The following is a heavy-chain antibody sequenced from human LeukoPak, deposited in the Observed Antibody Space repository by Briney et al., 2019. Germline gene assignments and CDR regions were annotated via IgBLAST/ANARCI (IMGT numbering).Heavy chain of an antibody. CDR3: ARVGGYGDYVPIAYNWFDP. CDR2: IYYSGST. Sequence: SETLSLTCTVSGGSISSGGYYWSWIRQHPGKGLEWIGYIYYSGSTSYNPSLKSRVTISVDTSKNQFSLKLSSVTAADTAVYYCARVGGYGDYVPIAYNWFDPWGQGTLVTVSS. CDR1: GGSISSGGYY. V-gene: IGHV4-31*03. D-gene: IGHD4-17*01. J-gene: IGHJ5*02.